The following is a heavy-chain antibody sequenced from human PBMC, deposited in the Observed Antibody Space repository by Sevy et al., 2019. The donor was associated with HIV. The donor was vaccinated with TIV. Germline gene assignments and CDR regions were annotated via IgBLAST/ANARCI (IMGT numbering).Heavy chain of an antibody. CDR2: INPNSGGT. CDR3: ARDSHYDFWSGYYTSYYYYGMDV. V-gene: IGHV1-2*02. CDR1: GYTFTSYY. Sequence: ASVKVSCKASGYTFTSYYMHWVRQAPGQGLEWMGWINPNSGGTNYAQKFQGRVTMTRDTSISTAYMELSRLRSDDTAVYYCARDSHYDFWSGYYTSYYYYGMDVWGQGTTVTVSS. D-gene: IGHD3-3*01. J-gene: IGHJ6*02.